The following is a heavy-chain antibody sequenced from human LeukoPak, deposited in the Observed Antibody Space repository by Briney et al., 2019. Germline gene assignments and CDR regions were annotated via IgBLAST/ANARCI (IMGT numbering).Heavy chain of an antibody. J-gene: IGHJ3*02. CDR1: GFTFSDYY. V-gene: IGHV3-11*04. CDR2: ISSSGSTI. CDR3: AREVGMGITIFGVVNDAFDI. Sequence: GGSLRLSCAAPGFTFSDYYMSWIRQVPGKGLEWVSYISSSGSTIYYADSVKGRFTISRDNAKNSLYLQTNSLRAEDTAVYYCAREVGMGITIFGVVNDAFDIWGQGTMVTVSS. D-gene: IGHD3-3*01.